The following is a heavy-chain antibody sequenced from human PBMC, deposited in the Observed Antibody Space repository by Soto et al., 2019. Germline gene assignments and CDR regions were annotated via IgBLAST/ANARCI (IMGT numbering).Heavy chain of an antibody. D-gene: IGHD2-15*01. V-gene: IGHV3-33*01. CDR3: ARDGGNLPFDY. Sequence: PGGSLRLSCAASGFTFSSYGMHWVRQAPGKGLEWVAVIWYDGSNKYYADSVKGRFTISRDNSKNTLYLQMNSLRAEDTAVYYCARDGGNLPFDYWGQGTLVTVSS. CDR2: IWYDGSNK. CDR1: GFTFSSYG. J-gene: IGHJ4*02.